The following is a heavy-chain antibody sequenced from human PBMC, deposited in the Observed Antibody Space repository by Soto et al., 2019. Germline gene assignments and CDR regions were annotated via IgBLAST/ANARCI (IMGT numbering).Heavy chain of an antibody. V-gene: IGHV4-34*01. CDR3: ARGQEGIVATH. D-gene: IGHD5-12*01. CDR1: GGSLTGYY. CDR2: VKDGGST. Sequence: SETLSLTCTVNGGSLTGYYWSWIRQPPGKGLEWIGEVKDGGSTNYSPSLRGRVSISADTSKNHFSLRLNSVTAADSAVYFCARGQEGIVATHWDQGALVTVSS. J-gene: IGHJ4*02.